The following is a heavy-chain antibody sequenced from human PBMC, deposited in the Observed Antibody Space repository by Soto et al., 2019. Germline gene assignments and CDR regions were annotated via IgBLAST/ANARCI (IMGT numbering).Heavy chain of an antibody. CDR3: ARAVKQWLDGGDYYYYYMDV. CDR1: GFTLSDYY. D-gene: IGHD6-19*01. V-gene: IGHV3-11*01. Sequence: QVQLVESGGGLVKRGGSLRLSCEASGFTLSDYYMTWIRQAPGKGLEWISYISSSATIIYYADSVKGRFTISRDNAKTSLYLQMNSLRADDTAVYYCARAVKQWLDGGDYYYYYMDVWGKGTTVTVSS. CDR2: ISSSATII. J-gene: IGHJ6*03.